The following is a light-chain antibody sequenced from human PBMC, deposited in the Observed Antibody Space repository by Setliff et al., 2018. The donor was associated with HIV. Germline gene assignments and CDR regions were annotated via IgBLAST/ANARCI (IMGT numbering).Light chain of an antibody. CDR1: SSDVGSSQF. V-gene: IGLV2-14*01. CDR2: EVS. CDR3: GSYTTTNSFV. J-gene: IGLJ1*01. Sequence: QSALAQPASVSGSPGQSITISCTGTSSDVGSSQFVSWYQQHPGKAPKLLIYEVSNRPSGVSDRFTGSKAANTASLPISGLQAEGDADYYCGSYTTTNSFVFGTGTKVTVL.